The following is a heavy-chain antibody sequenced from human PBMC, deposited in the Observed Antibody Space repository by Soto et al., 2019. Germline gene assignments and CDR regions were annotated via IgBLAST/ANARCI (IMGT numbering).Heavy chain of an antibody. CDR1: GFTFNTYW. Sequence: PGGSLRLSCVASGFTFNTYWMSWVRQAPGEGLEWVANIKEDGSDKYYVDSVKGRFTISRDNAKNLLYLQMNGLGAGDTAMYYCARFTRGSSGDYWGQGTLVTVSS. CDR2: IKEDGSDK. V-gene: IGHV3-7*01. D-gene: IGHD6-25*01. J-gene: IGHJ4*02. CDR3: ARFTRGSSGDY.